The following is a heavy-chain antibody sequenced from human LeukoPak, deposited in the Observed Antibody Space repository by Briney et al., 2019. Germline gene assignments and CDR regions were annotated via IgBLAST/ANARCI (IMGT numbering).Heavy chain of an antibody. CDR2: IYSGGST. CDR1: GFTVSSNY. J-gene: IGHJ4*02. V-gene: IGHV3-66*01. CDR3: ARDKAVTAIPCYFDY. Sequence: SGGSLRLSCTASGFTVSSNYISWVRQAPGKGLEWVSVIYSGGSTYYEDSVKGRFTIYRDNAKNSLYLQMNSLRAEDTAVYYCARDKAVTAIPCYFDYWGQGTLVTVSS. D-gene: IGHD2-21*02.